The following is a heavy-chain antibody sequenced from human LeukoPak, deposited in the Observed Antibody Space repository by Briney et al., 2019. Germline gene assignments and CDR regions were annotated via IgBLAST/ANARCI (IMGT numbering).Heavy chain of an antibody. V-gene: IGHV3-30*02. D-gene: IGHD2/OR15-2a*01. CDR2: VRYDGSNK. Sequence: GGSLRLSCAASGFTFSRYGMHWVRQAPGKGLEWVAFVRYDGSNKDYADSVKGRFTVSRDNSKNTLYLETNSLRTEDTAVYYCAKDRTSNNSDDDYWGQGTLVTVSS. J-gene: IGHJ4*02. CDR3: AKDRTSNNSDDDY. CDR1: GFTFSRYG.